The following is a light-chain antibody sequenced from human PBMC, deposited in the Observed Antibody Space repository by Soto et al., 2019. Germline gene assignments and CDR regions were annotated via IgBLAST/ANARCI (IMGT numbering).Light chain of an antibody. CDR3: QQYNNWPKT. Sequence: EIVMTQSPATLSVSPGERATLSCSASQSVSSNLAWYQQTPGQAPRLLIYGASTRATGIPARFSGSGSGTEFTLSISSLQSEDFAVYYCQQYNNWPKTFGQGTKV. CDR2: GAS. J-gene: IGKJ1*01. V-gene: IGKV3-15*01. CDR1: QSVSSN.